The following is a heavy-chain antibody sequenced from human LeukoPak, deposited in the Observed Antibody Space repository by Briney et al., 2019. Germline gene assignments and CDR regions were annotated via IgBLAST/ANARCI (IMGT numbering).Heavy chain of an antibody. D-gene: IGHD3-3*01. Sequence: GGSLRLSCAASGFTFSDYYMSWIRQAPGKGLEWVSYISSSGSTIYYADSVKGRFTISRDNAKNSLYLQMNSLRAEDTAVYYCARGQGYTPYYDFWSGYYKSDNYYYYMDVWGKGTTVTVSS. CDR1: GFTFSDYY. CDR3: ARGQGYTPYYDFWSGYYKSDNYYYYMDV. V-gene: IGHV3-11*01. CDR2: ISSSGSTI. J-gene: IGHJ6*03.